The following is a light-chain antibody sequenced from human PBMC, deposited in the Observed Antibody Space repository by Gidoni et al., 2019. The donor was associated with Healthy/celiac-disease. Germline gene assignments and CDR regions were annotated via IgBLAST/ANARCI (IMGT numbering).Light chain of an antibody. Sequence: DIVMTQSPDPLAVSLGERDTINCKSSQSVLYSSNNKNYLAWYQQKPGQPPKLRIYWASTRESGVPDRFSGSGSGTDFTLTISSLQAEDVAVYYCQQYYSTPLTFGGGTKVEIK. V-gene: IGKV4-1*01. CDR2: WAS. J-gene: IGKJ4*01. CDR1: QSVLYSSNNKNY. CDR3: QQYYSTPLT.